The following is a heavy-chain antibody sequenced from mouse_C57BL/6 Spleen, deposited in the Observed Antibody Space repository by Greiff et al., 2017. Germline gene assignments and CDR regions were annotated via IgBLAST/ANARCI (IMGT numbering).Heavy chain of an antibody. CDR3: ARMHYCGSSYWYFDV. CDR1: GFSLSTFGMG. V-gene: IGHV8-8*01. D-gene: IGHD1-1*01. Sequence: QVTLKESGPGILQPSQTLSLTCSFSGFSLSTFGMGVCWIRQPSGKGLEWLAHIWWDGDKYYNPALKSRLTISKDTSKNQVFLKIANVDTADTATYYCARMHYCGSSYWYFDVWGTGTTVTVSS. CDR2: IWWDGDK. J-gene: IGHJ1*03.